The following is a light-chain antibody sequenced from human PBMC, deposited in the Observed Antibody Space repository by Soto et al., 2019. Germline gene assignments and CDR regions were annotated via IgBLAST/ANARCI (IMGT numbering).Light chain of an antibody. CDR2: EVS. CDR1: SSDVGGYNY. V-gene: IGLV2-8*01. J-gene: IGLJ2*01. CDR3: SSYAGSNNHVV. Sequence: QSVLTQPPSASGSPGQSVTISCTGTSSDVGGYNYVSWYQQHPGKAPKLMIYEVSKRPSGVPDRFSGSKSGNTASLTVFGLQAEDEADYYCSSYAGSNNHVVFGGGTKSPS.